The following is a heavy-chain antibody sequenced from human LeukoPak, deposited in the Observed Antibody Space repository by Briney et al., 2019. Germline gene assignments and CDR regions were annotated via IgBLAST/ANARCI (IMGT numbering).Heavy chain of an antibody. CDR1: GYTFTSYD. J-gene: IGHJ6*03. Sequence: GASVKVSCKAFGYTFTSYDINWVRQATGQGLEWMGWMNPNSGNTGYAQKFQGRVTITRNTSISTAYMELSSLRSEDTAVYYCARANTIFGVVISYYYYYMDVWGKGTTVTVSS. CDR2: MNPNSGNT. V-gene: IGHV1-8*03. D-gene: IGHD3-3*01. CDR3: ARANTIFGVVISYYYYYMDV.